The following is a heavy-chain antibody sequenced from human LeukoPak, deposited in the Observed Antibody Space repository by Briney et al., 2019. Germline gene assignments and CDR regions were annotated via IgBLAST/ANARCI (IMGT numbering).Heavy chain of an antibody. CDR1: GFIFSNYP. Sequence: GGSLRLSCAASGFIFSNYPMHWVRQAPGKGLEWVAVISADGNNEHYADSAKGRFTLSRDNAKSTAYLQMNSLRSEDTAVYYCARNDPDSSEDWGQGTLVTVFS. J-gene: IGHJ4*02. CDR2: ISADGNNE. V-gene: IGHV3-30-3*01. D-gene: IGHD3-22*01. CDR3: ARNDPDSSED.